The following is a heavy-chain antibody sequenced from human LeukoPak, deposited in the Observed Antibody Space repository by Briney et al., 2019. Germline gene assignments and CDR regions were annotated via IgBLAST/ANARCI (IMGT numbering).Heavy chain of an antibody. D-gene: IGHD6-19*01. J-gene: IGHJ4*02. CDR1: GGSISSGSYY. CDR3: ARAGQWLAYKFDY. V-gene: IGHV4-61*10. CDR2: INHSGST. Sequence: SETLSLTCTVSGGSISSGSYYWSWIRQPAGKGLEWIGEINHSGSTNYNPSLKSRVTISVDTSKNQFSLKLSSVTAADTAVYYCARAGQWLAYKFDYWGQGTLVTVSS.